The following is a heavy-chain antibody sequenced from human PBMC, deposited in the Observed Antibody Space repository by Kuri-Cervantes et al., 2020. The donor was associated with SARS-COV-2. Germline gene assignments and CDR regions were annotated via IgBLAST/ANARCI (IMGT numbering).Heavy chain of an antibody. J-gene: IGHJ4*02. Sequence: GSLRLSCAVSGYSISSGYYWGWIRQPPGKGLEWIGSIYHSGSTYYNPSLKSRLTISVDTSKNQFSLKLSSVTAADAAVYYCARHLASRITVDWGIIGDYFDCWGQGSLVTVSS. CDR2: IYHSGST. CDR1: GYSISSGYY. D-gene: IGHD3-10*01. CDR3: ARHLASRITVDWGIIGDYFDC. V-gene: IGHV4-38-2*01.